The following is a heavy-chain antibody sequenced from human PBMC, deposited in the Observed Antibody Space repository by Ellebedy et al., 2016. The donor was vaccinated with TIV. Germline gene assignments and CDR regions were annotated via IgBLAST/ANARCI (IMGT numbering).Heavy chain of an antibody. J-gene: IGHJ6*02. V-gene: IGHV4-59*01. CDR3: ARGAAMVSYYYYGMDV. D-gene: IGHD5-18*01. CDR2: IYYSGST. Sequence: SETLSLTXTVSGGSISSYYWSWIRQPPGKGLEWIGYIYYSGSTYYNPSLKSRVTISVDTSKNQFSLKLSSVTAADTAVYYCARGAAMVSYYYYGMDVWGQGTTVTVSS. CDR1: GGSISSYY.